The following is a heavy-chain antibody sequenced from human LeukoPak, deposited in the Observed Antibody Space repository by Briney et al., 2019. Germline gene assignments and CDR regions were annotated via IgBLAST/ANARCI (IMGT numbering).Heavy chain of an antibody. J-gene: IGHJ3*02. V-gene: IGHV3-21*01. CDR1: GFTFSSYS. CDR2: ISSSSSYI. D-gene: IGHD5/OR15-5a*01. CDR3: ARGVYGNDAFDI. Sequence: GGSLRLSCAASGFTFSSYSMNWVRQAPGKGLEWVSSISSSSSYIYYPDSVKGRFTISRDNAKNSLYLQMNSLRAEDTAVYYCARGVYGNDAFDIWGQGTMVTVSS.